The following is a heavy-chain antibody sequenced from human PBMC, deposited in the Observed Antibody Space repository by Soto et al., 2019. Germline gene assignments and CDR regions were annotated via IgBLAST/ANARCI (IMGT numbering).Heavy chain of an antibody. V-gene: IGHV5-51*01. D-gene: IGHD6-13*01. J-gene: IGHJ5*02. Sequence: GESLKISCKGSGYSFTKYWIGWVRQMPGKGLEWMAIIYPDESDTRYSPSFQGHVTISADKSISTAYLQWSSLKASDTAMYYCARRHSSSSAFDPWGQGTLVTVSS. CDR3: ARRHSSSSAFDP. CDR2: IYPDESDT. CDR1: GYSFTKYW.